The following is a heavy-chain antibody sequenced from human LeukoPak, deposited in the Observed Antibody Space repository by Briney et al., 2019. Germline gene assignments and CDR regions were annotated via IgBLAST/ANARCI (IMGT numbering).Heavy chain of an antibody. V-gene: IGHV4-59*01. D-gene: IGHD5-18*01. CDR1: GGSISSYY. CDR2: IYYSGST. CDR3: AREGVGYPYDYHYYMDV. Sequence: PSETLSLTCTVSGGSISSYYWSWIRQPPGKGLEWIGYIYYSGSTNYNPSLKSRVTISVDTSKNQFSLKLSSVTAADAAVYYCAREGVGYPYDYHYYMDVRGKGTTVTVSS. J-gene: IGHJ6*03.